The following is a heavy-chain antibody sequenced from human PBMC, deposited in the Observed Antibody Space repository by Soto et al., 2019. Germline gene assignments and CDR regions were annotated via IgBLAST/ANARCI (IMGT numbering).Heavy chain of an antibody. Sequence: EVQLVESGGGLVKPGGSLRLSCAASGFTFSNAWMSWVRQAPGKGLEWVGRIKSKTDGGTTDYAAPVKGRFTISRDDSKNTLYLQMNSLKTEDTAVYYCTTALWYTYYFDYWGQGTLVTVSS. D-gene: IGHD6-13*01. CDR3: TTALWYTYYFDY. CDR2: IKSKTDGGTT. J-gene: IGHJ4*02. V-gene: IGHV3-15*01. CDR1: GFTFSNAW.